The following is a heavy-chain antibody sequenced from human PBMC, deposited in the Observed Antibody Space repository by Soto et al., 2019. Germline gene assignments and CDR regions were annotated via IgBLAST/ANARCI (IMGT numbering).Heavy chain of an antibody. Sequence: TLSLTCAVSGGSISSYYWSWIRQPPGKGLEWIGYIYYRGSTNYNPSLKSRVTISVDTSKNQFSLKLSSVTAADTAVYYCARSSGSSRGWFDPWGQGTLVTVYS. CDR3: ARSSGSSRGWFDP. D-gene: IGHD6-13*01. CDR1: GGSISSYY. V-gene: IGHV4-59*01. CDR2: IYYRGST. J-gene: IGHJ5*02.